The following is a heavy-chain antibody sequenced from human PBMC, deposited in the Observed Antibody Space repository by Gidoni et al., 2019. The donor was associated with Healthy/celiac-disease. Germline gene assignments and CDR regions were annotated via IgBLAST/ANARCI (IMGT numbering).Heavy chain of an antibody. J-gene: IGHJ3*02. CDR2: IYPGDSDT. Sequence: EVQLVQSGAEVTKPGESLKISCKGSGYRFTSYWIGWVRQMPGKGLEWMGIIYPGDSDTRYSPSFQGQVTISADKSISTAYLQWSSLKASDTAMYYCARRDCSGGSCYSYAFDIWGQGTMVTVSS. D-gene: IGHD2-15*01. CDR3: ARRDCSGGSCYSYAFDI. V-gene: IGHV5-51*01. CDR1: GYRFTSYW.